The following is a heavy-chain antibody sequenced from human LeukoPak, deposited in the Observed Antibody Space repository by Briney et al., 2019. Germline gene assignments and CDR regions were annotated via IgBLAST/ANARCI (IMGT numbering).Heavy chain of an antibody. CDR1: GGSISSYY. D-gene: IGHD1-26*01. V-gene: IGHV4-59*08. Sequence: PSETLSLTCTVSGGSISSYYWSWIRQPPGKGVEWIGYIYYSGSTNYNPSLKSRVTISVDTSKNQFSLKLSSVTAADTAVYYCARHIGGYYFDYWGQGILVTVSS. CDR2: IYYSGST. CDR3: ARHIGGYYFDY. J-gene: IGHJ4*02.